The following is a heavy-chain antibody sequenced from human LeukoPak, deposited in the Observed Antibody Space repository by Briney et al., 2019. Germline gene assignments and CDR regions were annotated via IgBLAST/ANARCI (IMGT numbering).Heavy chain of an antibody. V-gene: IGHV4-61*08. Sequence: SETLSLTCTVSGGSISSGGYYWSWIRQHPGKGLEWIGYIYYSGSTNYNPSLKSRVTISVDTSKNQFSLKLSSVTAADTAVYYCARANGYNSPNDYWGQGTLVTVSS. D-gene: IGHD5-24*01. CDR1: GGSISSGGYY. J-gene: IGHJ4*02. CDR2: IYYSGST. CDR3: ARANGYNSPNDY.